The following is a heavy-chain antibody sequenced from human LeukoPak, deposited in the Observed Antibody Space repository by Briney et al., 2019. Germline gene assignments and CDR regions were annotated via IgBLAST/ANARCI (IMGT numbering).Heavy chain of an antibody. V-gene: IGHV4-39*07. D-gene: IGHD3-22*01. CDR3: ARDQTYYYDSSGYFSGAFDI. J-gene: IGHJ3*02. Sequence: PSETLSLTCTVSGGSISSSSYYWGWIRQPPGKGLEWIGSSYYSGSTYYNPSLKSRVTISVDTSKNQFSLKLSSVTAADTAEYYCARDQTYYYDSSGYFSGAFDIWGQGTMVTVSS. CDR1: GGSISSSSYY. CDR2: SYYSGST.